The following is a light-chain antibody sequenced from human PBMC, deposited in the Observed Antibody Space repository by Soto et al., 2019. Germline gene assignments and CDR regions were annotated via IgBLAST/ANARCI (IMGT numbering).Light chain of an antibody. CDR2: GSS. J-gene: IGKJ2*01. CDR1: QSVDTY. CDR3: RQSYGILYT. V-gene: IGKV1-39*01. Sequence: EIKMTQSPASLSANKGDRVTLSCRASQSVDTYLDWYQQKRGKAPHLLIHGSSPFQSGVPSRFSGSGSGTDFTIPISSLQPEDYVTYYCRQSYGILYTFGHGTKVDIK.